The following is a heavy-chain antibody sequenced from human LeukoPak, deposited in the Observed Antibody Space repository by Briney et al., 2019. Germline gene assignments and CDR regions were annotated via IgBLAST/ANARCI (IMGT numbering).Heavy chain of an antibody. J-gene: IGHJ4*02. V-gene: IGHV3-48*04. D-gene: IGHD3-22*01. CDR3: GRGSGYYYNY. CDR1: GFTLSSSN. CDR2: ISSGSSTI. Sequence: GGSLRLSCAASGFTLSSSNMHWVRQAPGKGLEWVSYISSGSSTIYYAASVKGRFTISRDNAKSSLYLQMNSLSAEDTAVYYCGRGSGYYYNYWGQGTLVTVSS.